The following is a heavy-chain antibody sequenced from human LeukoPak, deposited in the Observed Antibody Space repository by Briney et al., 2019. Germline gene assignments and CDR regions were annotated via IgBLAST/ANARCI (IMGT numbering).Heavy chain of an antibody. CDR2: INAGNGNT. Sequence: ASVTVSCKASGYTFTSYAMHWVRQAPGQRLEWMGWINAGNGNTKYSQKFQGRVTITRDTSASTAYMELSSLRSEDTAVYYCARNGCSGDSCYGEFDHWGQGTLVTVSS. D-gene: IGHD2-15*01. CDR1: GYTFTSYA. V-gene: IGHV1-3*01. J-gene: IGHJ4*02. CDR3: ARNGCSGDSCYGEFDH.